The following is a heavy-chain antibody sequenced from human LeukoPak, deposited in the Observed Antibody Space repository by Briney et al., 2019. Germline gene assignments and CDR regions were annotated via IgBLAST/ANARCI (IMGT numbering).Heavy chain of an antibody. CDR3: VQASGSKYGPATSDY. Sequence: APVKVSCKASGYTFSSYGITWVRQAPGQGLEWVGWISAYDGNTKYAEKFQGRVTMTTDTSTSTAYMDLRSLRSDDTAVYYCVQASGSKYGPATSDYWGQGTLVIVSS. CDR1: GYTFSSYG. CDR2: ISAYDGNT. J-gene: IGHJ4*02. D-gene: IGHD1-26*01. V-gene: IGHV1-18*01.